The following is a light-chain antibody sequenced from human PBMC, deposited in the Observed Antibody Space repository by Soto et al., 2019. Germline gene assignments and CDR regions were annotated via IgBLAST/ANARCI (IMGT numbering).Light chain of an antibody. Sequence: NRPSGVSNRFSASKSANTASLTVSGLQAEDEADYYCSSYTSSRTLVFGGGTKLTVL. CDR3: SSYTSSRTLV. V-gene: IGLV2-14*01. J-gene: IGLJ2*01.